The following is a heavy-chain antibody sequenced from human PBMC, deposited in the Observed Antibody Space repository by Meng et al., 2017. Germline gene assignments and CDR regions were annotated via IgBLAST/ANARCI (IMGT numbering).Heavy chain of an antibody. J-gene: IGHJ4*02. V-gene: IGHV3-33*01. CDR3: ARVVYSSGWSFDY. CDR1: GFTFSIYG. Sequence: VELVESVGGGVQPGRSLRLSCAESGFTFSIYGMHWVRQAPGKGLEWVAVIWYDGSNKYYADAVKGRFTISRDNSKNTLYLQMNSLRAEDTAMYYCARVVYSSGWSFDYWGQGTLVTVSS. D-gene: IGHD6-19*01. CDR2: IWYDGSNK.